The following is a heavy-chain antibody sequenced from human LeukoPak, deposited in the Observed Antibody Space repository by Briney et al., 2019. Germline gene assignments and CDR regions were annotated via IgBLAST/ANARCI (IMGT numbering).Heavy chain of an antibody. CDR3: ARDEGWFDP. CDR1: GGSISSSSYY. CDR2: IYYSGST. J-gene: IGHJ5*02. Sequence: SETLSLTCTVSGGSISSSSYYWGWIRQPPGKGLEWIGSIYYSGSTYYNPSLKSRVTISVDTSKNQFSLKLSSVTAADTAVYYCARDEGWFDPWGQGTLVTVSS. V-gene: IGHV4-39*07.